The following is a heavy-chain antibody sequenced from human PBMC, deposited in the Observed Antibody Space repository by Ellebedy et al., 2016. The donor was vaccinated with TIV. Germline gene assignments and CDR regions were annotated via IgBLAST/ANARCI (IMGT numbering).Heavy chain of an antibody. D-gene: IGHD3-22*01. Sequence: ASVKVSCKTSGYTFTSYGISWVRQAPGQGLEWLGWITTFNGDTIYAHDFQDRLTLTADSSTNTASLELRGLRSADTAIYYCARVGSNYIGSTGYPHFNNWGQGTLVTFSS. CDR1: GYTFTSYG. J-gene: IGHJ4*02. CDR3: ARVGSNYIGSTGYPHFNN. CDR2: ITTFNGDT. V-gene: IGHV1-18*01.